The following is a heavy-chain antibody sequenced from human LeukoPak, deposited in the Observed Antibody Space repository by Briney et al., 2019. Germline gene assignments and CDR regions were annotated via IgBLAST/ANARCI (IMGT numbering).Heavy chain of an antibody. J-gene: IGHJ4*02. CDR2: INPSGGST. D-gene: IGHD1-26*01. Sequence: ASVKVSCKASGYTLTSYYMHWVRQAPGQGLEWMGIINPSGGSTSYAQKFQGRVTMTRDMSTSTVYMELSSLRSEDTAVYYCARLQWELDSFDYWGQGTLVTVSS. CDR1: GYTLTSYY. CDR3: ARLQWELDSFDY. V-gene: IGHV1-46*01.